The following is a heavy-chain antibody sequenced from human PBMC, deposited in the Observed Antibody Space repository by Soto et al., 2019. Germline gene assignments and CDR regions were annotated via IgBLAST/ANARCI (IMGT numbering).Heavy chain of an antibody. CDR1: GFTFSSYG. Sequence: GSLRLSCAASGFTFSSYGMHWVRQAPGKGLEWVAVISYDGSNKYYADSVKGRFTISRDNSKNTLYLQMNSLRAEDTAVYYCAKDSGYFDYWGQGTLVTVSS. CDR2: ISYDGSNK. CDR3: AKDSGYFDY. J-gene: IGHJ4*02. V-gene: IGHV3-30*18.